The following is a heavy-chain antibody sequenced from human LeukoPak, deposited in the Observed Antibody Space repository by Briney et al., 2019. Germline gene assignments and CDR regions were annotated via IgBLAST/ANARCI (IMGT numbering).Heavy chain of an antibody. V-gene: IGHV4-30-2*01. J-gene: IGHJ6*02. CDR1: GGSISSGGYY. CDR3: ARHSGATTGYYYGMDV. D-gene: IGHD1-26*01. CDR2: IYHSGST. Sequence: SETLSLTCTVSGGSISSGGYYWSWIRQPPGKGLEWIGYIYHSGSTYYNPSLKSRVTISVDRSKNQFSLRLSSVTAADTAVYYCARHSGATTGYYYGMDVWGQGTTVTVSS.